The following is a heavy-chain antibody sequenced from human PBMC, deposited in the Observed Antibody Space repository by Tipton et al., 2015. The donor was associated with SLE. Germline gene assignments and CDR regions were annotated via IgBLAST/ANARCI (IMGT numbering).Heavy chain of an antibody. D-gene: IGHD5-12*01. J-gene: IGHJ4*02. CDR1: GLTFANYA. V-gene: IGHV3-23*01. CDR2: ISGSGDRT. CDR3: AKDLNRVATSPFDY. Sequence: SLRLSCAASGLTFANYAMSWVRQAPGKGLEWVSAISGSGDRTYYADSVKGHFTISRDNSKNTLYLQMNSLRVEDTAVYYCAKDLNRVATSPFDYWGQGTLVTVSS.